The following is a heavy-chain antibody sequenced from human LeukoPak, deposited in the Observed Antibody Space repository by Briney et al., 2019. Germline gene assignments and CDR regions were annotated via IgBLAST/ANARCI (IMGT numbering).Heavy chain of an antibody. J-gene: IGHJ4*02. V-gene: IGHV1-2*02. CDR2: INPNNGDT. Sequence: ASVKVSFKSPVYTFTCYYIHWVRQAPGQGLEWMGCINPNNGDTIYAQNFQVRVTMTRDTSISTAYMELSRLRSDDTAVYYCARGGDGYNRRFDYWGQGTLVTVSS. CDR3: ARGGDGYNRRFDY. D-gene: IGHD5-24*01. CDR1: VYTFTCYY.